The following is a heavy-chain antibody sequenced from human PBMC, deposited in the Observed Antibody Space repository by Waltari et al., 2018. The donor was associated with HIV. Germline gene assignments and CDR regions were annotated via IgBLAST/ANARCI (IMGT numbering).Heavy chain of an antibody. CDR2: IIRIFGTA. J-gene: IGHJ6*02. CDR1: GGTFSSYA. Sequence: QVQLVQSGAEVKKPGSSVKVSCTASGGTFSSYAISWVRQAPGQGLEWMGGIIRIFGTANYAQNVQGRVTMTADESTSTAYMELSSLRSEDTAVYYCERVKLDSSGYYYYYYGMDVWGQGTTVTVSS. V-gene: IGHV1-69*01. D-gene: IGHD3-22*01. CDR3: ERVKLDSSGYYYYYYGMDV.